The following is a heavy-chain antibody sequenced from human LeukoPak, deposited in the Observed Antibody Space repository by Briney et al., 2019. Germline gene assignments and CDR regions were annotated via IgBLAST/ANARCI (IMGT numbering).Heavy chain of an antibody. CDR1: GFTFSSYG. Sequence: GGSLRLSCAASGFTFSSYGMHWVRQAPGKGLEWVAFIRYDGSYKYYADSVKGRFTISRDNAKNSLYLQMNSLRAEDTAVYYCARDVEQLVRAFDIWGQGTMVTVSS. J-gene: IGHJ3*02. D-gene: IGHD6-6*01. CDR2: IRYDGSYK. CDR3: ARDVEQLVRAFDI. V-gene: IGHV3-30*02.